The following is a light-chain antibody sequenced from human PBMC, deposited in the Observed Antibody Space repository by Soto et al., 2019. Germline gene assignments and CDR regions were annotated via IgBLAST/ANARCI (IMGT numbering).Light chain of an antibody. J-gene: IGKJ4*01. CDR1: QSLLHSNGYNF. CDR2: GAS. V-gene: IGKV2-28*01. Sequence: DIVMTQSPLSLPVTPGEPASISCRSSQSLLHSNGYNFLDWYLQKPGQSPQLLIYGASSRATGIPDRFSGGGSGTDFTLTISRLEPEDFAVYYCQQFSSYPLTFGGGTKVDI. CDR3: QQFSSYPLT.